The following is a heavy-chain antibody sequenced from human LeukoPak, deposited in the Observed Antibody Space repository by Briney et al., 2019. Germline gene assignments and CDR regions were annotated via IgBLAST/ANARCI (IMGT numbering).Heavy chain of an antibody. Sequence: PGGSLRLSCAASGFTFTSYSMSWVRQAPGKGLEWVSVISGNGGDTFYADSVKGRFTISRDNYKNTLYLQMNSLRAEDTAVYYCARGNMVWGVPNYWGQGTLVTVSS. V-gene: IGHV3-23*01. D-gene: IGHD3-10*01. CDR3: ARGNMVWGVPNY. J-gene: IGHJ4*02. CDR2: ISGNGGDT. CDR1: GFTFTSYS.